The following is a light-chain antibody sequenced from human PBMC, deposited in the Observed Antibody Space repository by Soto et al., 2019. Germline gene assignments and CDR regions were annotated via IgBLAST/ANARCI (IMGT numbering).Light chain of an antibody. CDR1: SSNIASNA. CDR3: AAWDDSLRGLV. Sequence: QSVLTQPPSVSGTPGHRVTLSCSGGSSNIASNAVSWYQQFPGTAPKLLIYSDNYRPSGVPDRFSGSKSGTSASLAISGLRSEDEADYYCAAWDDSLRGLVFGPGTKLTVL. J-gene: IGLJ1*01. V-gene: IGLV1-44*01. CDR2: SDN.